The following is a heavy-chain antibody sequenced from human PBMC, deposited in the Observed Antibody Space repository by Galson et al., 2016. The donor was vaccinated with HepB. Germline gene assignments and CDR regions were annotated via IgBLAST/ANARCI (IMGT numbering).Heavy chain of an antibody. CDR3: ARGVTIFGVVTNPSDV. CDR1: GFTFSSYV. Sequence: SLRLSCAASGFTFSSYVMSWVGQAQAKGLEWVAVLRYDESNKYYADSVKGRFTISRDNSKNTLYLQMDSLRAEDTAVYYCARGVTIFGVVTNPSDVWGQGALVTVSS. CDR2: LRYDESNK. J-gene: IGHJ4*02. V-gene: IGHV3-33*08. D-gene: IGHD3-3*01.